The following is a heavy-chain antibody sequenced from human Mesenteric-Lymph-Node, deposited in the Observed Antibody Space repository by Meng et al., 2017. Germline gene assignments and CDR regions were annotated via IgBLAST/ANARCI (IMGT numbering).Heavy chain of an antibody. J-gene: IGHJ4*02. CDR3: ARLSSSTNDY. CDR2: INHSGST. D-gene: IGHD1/OR15-1a*01. Sequence: QVQLQQWGAGLLKPSETLSLTCAVYGGSFSGYYASWIRQPPGKGLEWIGEINHSGSTNYNPSLKSRVTISVDTSKNQFSLKLSSVTAADTAVYYCARLSSSTNDYWGQGTLVTVS. V-gene: IGHV4-34*01. CDR1: GGSFSGYY.